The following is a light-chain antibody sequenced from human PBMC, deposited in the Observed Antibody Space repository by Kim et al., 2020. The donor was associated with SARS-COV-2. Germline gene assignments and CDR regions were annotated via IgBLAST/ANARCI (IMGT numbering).Light chain of an antibody. CDR2: AAS. CDR1: QGIGTY. V-gene: IGKV1-16*02. CDR3: QQYNTYPPT. Sequence: DIQMTQSPSSLSASTGDRVTITCRASQGIGTYLAWYQQKPGKAPKFLIYAASILQSGVPSNFSGSGAGTHFTLTITALQPDDFATYYCQQYNTYPPTFGQGTKVDIK. J-gene: IGKJ1*01.